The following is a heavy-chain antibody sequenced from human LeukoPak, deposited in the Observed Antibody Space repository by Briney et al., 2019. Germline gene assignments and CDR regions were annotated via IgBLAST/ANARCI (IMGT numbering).Heavy chain of an antibody. J-gene: IGHJ4*02. Sequence: GGSLRLSCAASGFTVSSNYMSWVRQAPGKGLEWVSVIYSGGSTYYADPVKGRFTISRDNSKNTLYLQMNSLRAEDTAVYYCARDRWVGGYDYFDYWGQGTLVTVSS. V-gene: IGHV3-66*02. D-gene: IGHD5-12*01. CDR2: IYSGGST. CDR1: GFTVSSNY. CDR3: ARDRWVGGYDYFDY.